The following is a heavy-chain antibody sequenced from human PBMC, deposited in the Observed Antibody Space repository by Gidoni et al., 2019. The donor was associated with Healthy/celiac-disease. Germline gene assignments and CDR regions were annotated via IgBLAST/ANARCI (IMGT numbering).Heavy chain of an antibody. CDR2: ISSSSSTI. CDR3: ARVWQLGVTYFFDY. D-gene: IGHD6-6*01. V-gene: IGHV3-48*02. CDR1: GFNFSSYS. Sequence: EVQLVESGGGLVQPEGSLRLPCAASGFNFSSYSMNWVRQAPGKGLGWVSYISSSSSTIYYADSVKGRFTISRDNAKNSLYLQMNSLRDEDTAVYYCARVWQLGVTYFFDYWGQGSLVTVSS. J-gene: IGHJ4*02.